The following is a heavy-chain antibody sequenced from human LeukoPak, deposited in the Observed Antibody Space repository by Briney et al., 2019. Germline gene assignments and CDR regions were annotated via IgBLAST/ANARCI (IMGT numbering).Heavy chain of an antibody. J-gene: IGHJ3*02. CDR2: ISWNSGSI. CDR1: GFTFDDYA. D-gene: IGHD3-10*01. Sequence: GGSLRLSCAASGFTFDDYAMRWVRQAPGKGLEWVSEISWNSGSIGYADSVKGRFTISRDNAKNSLYLQMNSLRAEDTAVYYCARLGSITMVRGDAFDIWGQGTMVTVSS. CDR3: ARLGSITMVRGDAFDI. V-gene: IGHV3-9*01.